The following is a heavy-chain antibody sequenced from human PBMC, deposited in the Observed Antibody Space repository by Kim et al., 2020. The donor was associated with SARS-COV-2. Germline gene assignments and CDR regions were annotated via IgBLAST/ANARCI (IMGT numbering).Heavy chain of an antibody. D-gene: IGHD3-9*01. V-gene: IGHV2-70*01. J-gene: IGHJ4*02. CDR3: ARTYPLTPFDY. CDR2: K. Sequence: KYYSTPLKTRLTISKDTSKNQVVLTMTNMDPVDTATYYCARTYPLTPFDYWGQGTLVTVSS.